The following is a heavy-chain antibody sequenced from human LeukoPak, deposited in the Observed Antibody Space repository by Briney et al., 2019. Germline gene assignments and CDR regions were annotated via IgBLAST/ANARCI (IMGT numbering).Heavy chain of an antibody. CDR3: AKWDIVVVPAAQTGDY. CDR2: IKQDGSEK. V-gene: IGHV3-7*03. D-gene: IGHD2-2*01. CDR1: GFTFSSYW. J-gene: IGHJ4*02. Sequence: PGGSLRLSCAASGFTFSSYWMSWVRQAPGKGLEWVANIKQDGSEKYYVDSVKGRFTISRDNSKNTLYLQMNSLRAEDTAVYYCAKWDIVVVPAAQTGDYWGQGTLVTVSS.